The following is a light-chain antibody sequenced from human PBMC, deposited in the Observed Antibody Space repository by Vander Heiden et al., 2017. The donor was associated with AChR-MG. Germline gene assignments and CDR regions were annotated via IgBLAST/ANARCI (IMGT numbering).Light chain of an antibody. CDR1: SSDVGAFNY. CDR2: DVS. Sequence: QSALTQPASVSGSPGQSISISCTGTSSDVGAFNYVSWYQQHPGKAPKLMTYDVSNRPAGVSNRFSGSKSGNTASLTISGLQAEDEADYYCSSFTSSNSGVFGGGTKLTVL. CDR3: SSFTSSNSGV. V-gene: IGLV2-14*03. J-gene: IGLJ3*02.